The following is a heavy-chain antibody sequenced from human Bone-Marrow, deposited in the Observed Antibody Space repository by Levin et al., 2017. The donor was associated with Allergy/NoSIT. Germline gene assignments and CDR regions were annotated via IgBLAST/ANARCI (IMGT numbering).Heavy chain of an antibody. D-gene: IGHD6-19*01. CDR2: ISGSGGGT. V-gene: IGHV3-23*01. J-gene: IGHJ3*02. Sequence: GESLKISCAASGFTFSTYAMSWVRQAPGKGLEWVSSISGSGGGTYYADSVKGRFTISRDNSKNTLYLQMNSLRVEDTAVYYCAKTLAVAVNRVDAFDIWGTGTMVTVSS. CDR3: AKTLAVAVNRVDAFDI. CDR1: GFTFSTYA.